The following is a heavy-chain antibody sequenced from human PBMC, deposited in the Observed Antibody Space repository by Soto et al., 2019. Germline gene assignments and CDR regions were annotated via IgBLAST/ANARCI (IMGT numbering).Heavy chain of an antibody. D-gene: IGHD3-9*01. V-gene: IGHV4-4*07. CDR3: ARADYEILTGSYAMDV. CDR1: GDSLGNYY. CDR2: VSSSGNT. Sequence: QVQLQESGPGLVKPSETLSLTCTVSGDSLGNYYWFCIRQPVGKGLEWIGRVSSSGNTNANPTLNSRATMSIDTSKNQFSLRLRSVTAADTAVYYCARADYEILTGSYAMDVWGQGTTVTVSS. J-gene: IGHJ6*02.